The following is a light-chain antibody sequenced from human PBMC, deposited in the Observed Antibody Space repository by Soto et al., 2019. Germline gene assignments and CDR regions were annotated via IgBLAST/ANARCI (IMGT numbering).Light chain of an antibody. CDR1: RSDVGGYNY. V-gene: IGLV2-14*01. CDR3: SSYTSSSTLMV. J-gene: IGLJ2*01. CDR2: NVS. Sequence: QSALTQPAYVSGSRGQSITISCTGTRSDVGGYNYVSWYQQHPGKAPKLMIYNVSNRPSGVSNRFSGSKSGNTASLTISGLQAEDEADYYCSSYTSSSTLMVFGGGTKVTAL.